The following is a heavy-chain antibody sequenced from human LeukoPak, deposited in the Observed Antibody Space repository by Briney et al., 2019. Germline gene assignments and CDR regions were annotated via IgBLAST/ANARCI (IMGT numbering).Heavy chain of an antibody. J-gene: IGHJ4*02. D-gene: IGHD3-10*01. CDR3: ARWERGLWFGDQLEGDY. CDR2: ISYDGSNR. Sequence: GGSLRLSCAASGFTFSSYAMHWVRQAPGKGLEWVAVISYDGSNRYYADSVKGRFTISRDNSKNTLYLQMNSLRAEDTAVYYCARWERGLWFGDQLEGDYWGQGTLVTVSS. CDR1: GFTFSSYA. V-gene: IGHV3-30-3*01.